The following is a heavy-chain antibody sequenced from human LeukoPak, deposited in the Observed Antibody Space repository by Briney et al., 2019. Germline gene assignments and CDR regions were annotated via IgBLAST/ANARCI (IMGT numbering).Heavy chain of an antibody. J-gene: IGHJ4*02. D-gene: IGHD2-2*02. CDR2: IFYSGST. V-gene: IGHV4-39*07. Sequence: SETLSLTCTVSSGSISTSNYYWGWVRQPPGKALEWIGNIFYSGSTYYNPSLKSRVTISVDTSKNQFSLKLSSVTAADTAVYYCARGYCSSTSCYNFDYWGQGTLVTVSS. CDR3: ARGYCSSTSCYNFDY. CDR1: SGSISTSNYY.